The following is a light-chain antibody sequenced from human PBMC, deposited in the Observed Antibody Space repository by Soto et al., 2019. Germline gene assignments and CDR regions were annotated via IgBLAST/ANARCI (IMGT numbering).Light chain of an antibody. V-gene: IGKV3-20*01. CDR1: QSLTNSF. CDR2: DTS. J-gene: IGKJ5*01. Sequence: VLTQSPGPLSLSPGERATLSCRASQSLTNSFIAWYQQRPGQAPRLIIYDTSSRASGIPDRFSGSWSGTDFTLTISRLEPEDVAVFYCQQYGTSEIILGQGTRLEIK. CDR3: QQYGTSEII.